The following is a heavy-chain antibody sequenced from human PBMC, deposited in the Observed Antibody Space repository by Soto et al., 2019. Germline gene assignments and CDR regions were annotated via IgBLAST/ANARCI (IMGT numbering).Heavy chain of an antibody. J-gene: IGHJ5*02. V-gene: IGHV4-4*07. D-gene: IGHD2-2*01. CDR1: GDSISNY. CDR3: AREGSRGSNWFDP. CDR2: INSGGTT. Sequence: QVQLQESGPGLVKPSEPLSLTCTVSGDSISNYWSWIRQSAGKGLEWIGRINSGGTTNYNPSFKSRVSMSVDKSKNPVSLKLNSVTAADTAVYYCAREGSRGSNWFDPWGQGTLVTVSS.